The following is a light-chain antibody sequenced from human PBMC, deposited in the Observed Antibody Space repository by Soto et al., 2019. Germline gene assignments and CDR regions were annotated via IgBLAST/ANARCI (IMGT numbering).Light chain of an antibody. J-gene: IGKJ2*01. V-gene: IGKV3-11*01. CDR2: DAS. Sequence: ETLLTQSPATLSLTPGESATLSCRASQPINTYLAWYQQKSGQSPRLVIYDASNRATDIPARFSASWFGTDFTLTISRLEPEDFGIYYCHHRINWTPEDTFGQGTKLEIK. CDR3: HHRINWTPEDT. CDR1: QPINTY.